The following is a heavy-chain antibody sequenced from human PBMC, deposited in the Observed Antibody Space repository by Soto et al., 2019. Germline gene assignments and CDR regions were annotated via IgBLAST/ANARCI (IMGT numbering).Heavy chain of an antibody. Sequence: QVQLVQSGAEVKKPGSSVKVSCKASGGTFSTYAISWVRQAPGQGLEWMGGVIPMLGTTNNAQKFQGRVTITADESTSTAYMELTSLRSEDTAVYYCARHAGTYSYVDMDVWGQGNTVTVSS. J-gene: IGHJ6*02. CDR1: GGTFSTYA. CDR2: VIPMLGTT. CDR3: ARHAGTYSYVDMDV. D-gene: IGHD3-10*02. V-gene: IGHV1-69*12.